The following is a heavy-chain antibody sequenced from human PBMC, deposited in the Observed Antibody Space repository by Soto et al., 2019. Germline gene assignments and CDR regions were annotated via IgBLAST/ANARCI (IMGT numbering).Heavy chain of an antibody. J-gene: IGHJ6*02. Sequence: PSETLSLTCTVSGGSISSGGYYWSWIRQHPGKGLEWIGYIYYSGSTYYNPSLKSRVTISVDTSKNQFSLKLSSVTAADTAVYYCARVFLGLTMVRGAPSPSGLHDYYYYGMDVWGQGTTVTVSS. CDR1: GGSISSGGYY. D-gene: IGHD3-10*01. CDR2: IYYSGST. V-gene: IGHV4-31*03. CDR3: ARVFLGLTMVRGAPSPSGLHDYYYYGMDV.